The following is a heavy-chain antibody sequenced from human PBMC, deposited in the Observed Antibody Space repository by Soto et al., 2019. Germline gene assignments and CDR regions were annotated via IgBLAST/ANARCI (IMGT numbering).Heavy chain of an antibody. Sequence: GGSLRLSCAASGFTFTRYSMNWVRQAPGKGLEWVSVIYSGGSTYYADSVKGRFTISRDNSKNTLYLQMNSLRAEDTAVYYCARVRRWWADASDIWGQGTMVTVSS. CDR2: IYSGGST. V-gene: IGHV3-53*01. CDR1: GFTFTRYS. CDR3: ARVRRWWADASDI. J-gene: IGHJ3*02. D-gene: IGHD2-15*01.